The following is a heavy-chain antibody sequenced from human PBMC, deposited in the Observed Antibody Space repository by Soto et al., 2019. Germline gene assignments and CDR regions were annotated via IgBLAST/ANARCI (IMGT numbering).Heavy chain of an antibody. CDR3: ARGPRGYVYYHGMDV. D-gene: IGHD3-10*01. CDR1: GGSISSYY. Sequence: SETLSLTCPVSGGSISSYYVSWIRQSAGKGLEWIGRIDTSGTTNYNPSRKSRVTMSVDASKNHFSLNLSSVTAADTAVYYCARGPRGYVYYHGMDVWGQGTTVTVSS. J-gene: IGHJ6*02. CDR2: IDTSGTT. V-gene: IGHV4-4*07.